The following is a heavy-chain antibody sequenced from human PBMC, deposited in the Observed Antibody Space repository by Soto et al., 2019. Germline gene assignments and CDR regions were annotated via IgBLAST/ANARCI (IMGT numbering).Heavy chain of an antibody. Sequence: QVQLVESGGGVVQPGRSLRLSCAASGFTFSSYGMHWVRQAPGKGLEWVAVISYDGSNKYYADSVKGRFTISRDNSKNTLYLQMNSLRAEDTAVYYCAKDYGLDYGSGSDYWGQGTLVTVSS. D-gene: IGHD3-10*01. CDR3: AKDYGLDYGSGSDY. CDR1: GFTFSSYG. CDR2: ISYDGSNK. V-gene: IGHV3-30*18. J-gene: IGHJ4*02.